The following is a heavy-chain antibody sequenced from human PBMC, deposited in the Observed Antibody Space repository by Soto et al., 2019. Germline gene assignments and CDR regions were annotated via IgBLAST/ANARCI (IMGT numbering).Heavy chain of an antibody. D-gene: IGHD3-16*02. CDR3: ATKTLLSYFQY. CDR2: FDREDAET. V-gene: IGHV1-24*01. Sequence: QVQLVQSGAEVKKPGTSVKVSCKVFGHTLSELSMHWVRQAPGEGLEWVGGFDREDAETIYAQKFRGRVTMTEDTSTDTAYLELSSLRSEDTAVYFCATKTLLSYFQYWGQCTLVTVSS. J-gene: IGHJ1*01. CDR1: GHTLSELS.